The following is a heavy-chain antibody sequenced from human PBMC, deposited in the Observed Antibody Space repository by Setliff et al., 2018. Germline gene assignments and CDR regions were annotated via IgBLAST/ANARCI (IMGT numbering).Heavy chain of an antibody. CDR2: INSDGSGT. CDR1: GFTFNTYW. Sequence: PGGSLRLSCAASGFTFNTYWMHWVRQAPGKGLVWFSHINSDGSGTSYADSVKGRFIISRDNAKNTLYLQMNSLRPEDTAVYYCARTCSGSGCYAGLESWGQGTPVTVSS. CDR3: ARTCSGSGCYAGLES. D-gene: IGHD2-15*01. V-gene: IGHV3-74*01. J-gene: IGHJ4*02.